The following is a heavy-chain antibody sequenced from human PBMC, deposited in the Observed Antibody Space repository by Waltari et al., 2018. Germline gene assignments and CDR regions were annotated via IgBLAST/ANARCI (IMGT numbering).Heavy chain of an antibody. D-gene: IGHD2-15*01. CDR2: INHSGST. Sequence: QVQLQQWGAGLLKPSETLSLTCAVYGGSFSGYYWSWIRQPPGKGLEWIGEINHSGSTNYNPSLKSRVTISVDTSKNQFSLKLSSVTAADTAVYYCARVRRYCSGGSCYPSRSDYWGQGTLVIVSS. V-gene: IGHV4-34*01. J-gene: IGHJ4*02. CDR1: GGSFSGYY. CDR3: ARVRRYCSGGSCYPSRSDY.